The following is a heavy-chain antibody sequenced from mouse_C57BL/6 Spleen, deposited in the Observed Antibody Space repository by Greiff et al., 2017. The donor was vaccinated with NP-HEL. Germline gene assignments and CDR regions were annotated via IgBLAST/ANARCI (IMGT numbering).Heavy chain of an antibody. Sequence: QVQLQQPGAELVRPGSSVKLSCKASGYTFTSYWMHWVKQRPRQGLEWIGNIDPSDSETHYNQKFKDKATLTVDKSSSTAYMQLSSLTSEDSAVYYCARGGRNYYDYDWAMDYWGQGTSVTVSS. J-gene: IGHJ4*01. CDR2: IDPSDSET. V-gene: IGHV1-52*01. CDR3: ARGGRNYYDYDWAMDY. CDR1: GYTFTSYW. D-gene: IGHD2-4*01.